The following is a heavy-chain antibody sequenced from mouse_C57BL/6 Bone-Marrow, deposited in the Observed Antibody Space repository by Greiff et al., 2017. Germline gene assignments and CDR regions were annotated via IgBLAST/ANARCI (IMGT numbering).Heavy chain of an antibody. D-gene: IGHD1-1*01. CDR3: ARITTVVATDY. CDR2: IDPSDSYT. J-gene: IGHJ2*01. V-gene: IGHV1-59*01. Sequence: QVQLQQPGAELVRPGTSVKLSCKASGYTFTSYWMHWVKQRPGQGLEWIGVIDPSDSYTNYNQKFKGKATLTVETSSSTAYMQLRSLTSEDSAVYYCARITTVVATDYWGQGTTLTVSS. CDR1: GYTFTSYW.